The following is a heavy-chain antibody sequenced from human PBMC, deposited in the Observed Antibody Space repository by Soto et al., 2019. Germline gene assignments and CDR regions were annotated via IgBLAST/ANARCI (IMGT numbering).Heavy chain of an antibody. Sequence: PGESLKISCKGSGYSFTSYWIGWVRQMPGKGLEWMGIIYPGDSDTRYSPSFQGQVTISADKSISTAYLQWSSLKASDTAMYYCARSIGYCSSTSCYGPLYYYYGMDVRGQGHSVTVS. CDR2: IYPGDSDT. CDR3: ARSIGYCSSTSCYGPLYYYYGMDV. V-gene: IGHV5-51*01. J-gene: IGHJ6*02. D-gene: IGHD2-2*01. CDR1: GYSFTSYW.